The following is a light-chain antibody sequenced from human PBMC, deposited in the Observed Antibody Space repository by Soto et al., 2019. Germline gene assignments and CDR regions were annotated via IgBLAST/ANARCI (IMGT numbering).Light chain of an antibody. CDR2: GAS. J-gene: IGKJ5*01. CDR3: QQYNNWPPT. CDR1: QSVSSN. Sequence: EIVMTQSPATLSVSPGERATLSCRASQSVSSNFAWYQQNPGQAPSLLIYGASTRATGIPARFSGSGSGTEFTLTISSLQSEDFAVYYCQQYNNWPPTFGQGTRLEIK. V-gene: IGKV3-15*01.